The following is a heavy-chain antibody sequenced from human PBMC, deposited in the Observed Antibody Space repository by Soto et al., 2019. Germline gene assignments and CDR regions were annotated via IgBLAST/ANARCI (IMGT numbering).Heavy chain of an antibody. CDR2: ISGSDGST. CDR1: GFSFSSYA. V-gene: IGHV3-23*01. Sequence: VGSLRLSCVASGFSFSSYAMSWVRQAPGKGLEWVSVISGSDGSTYYADSVKGRFTISRDNSKNTLYLQMNSLRAEDTAVYYCAKDRERDAWYEDYWGQGTLVTVSS. J-gene: IGHJ4*02. D-gene: IGHD6-13*01. CDR3: AKDRERDAWYEDY.